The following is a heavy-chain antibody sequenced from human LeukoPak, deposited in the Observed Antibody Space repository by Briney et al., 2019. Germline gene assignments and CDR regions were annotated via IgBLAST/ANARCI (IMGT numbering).Heavy chain of an antibody. CDR3: ASSTSTPGGFDF. J-gene: IGHJ4*02. Sequence: GGSLRLSCAASRISDYMIWVRQAPGTGLEWVSVIYTGDNTYYANSAKGRFTISRDNSQRMLYLQMNSLRAEDTSVYYCASSTSTPGGFDFWGQGTLVTVSS. D-gene: IGHD2-2*01. V-gene: IGHV3-66*01. CDR2: IYTGDNT. CDR1: RISDY.